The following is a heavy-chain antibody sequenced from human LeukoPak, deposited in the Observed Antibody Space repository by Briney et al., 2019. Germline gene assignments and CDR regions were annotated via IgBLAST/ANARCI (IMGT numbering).Heavy chain of an antibody. CDR1: GGTFSKYT. CDR3: ARDSSDIPSLIAH. Sequence: GASVKVSCKASGGTFSKYTISWVRQRPGQGLEWMGGITPLFGTANYAQKFQGRVTITADESASTAYMELSSLRSEDTAVYYCARDSSDIPSLIAHWGQGTLVTVSS. D-gene: IGHD2-15*01. J-gene: IGHJ1*01. CDR2: ITPLFGTA. V-gene: IGHV1-69*13.